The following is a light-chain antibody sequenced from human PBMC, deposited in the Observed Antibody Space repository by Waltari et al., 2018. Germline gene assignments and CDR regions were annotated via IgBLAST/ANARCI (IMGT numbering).Light chain of an antibody. CDR1: KLEHRY. V-gene: IGLV3-1*01. CDR3: QFWDSSHVI. Sequence: SYELSQSSSVSVSPGQTARITCSGDKLEHRYVSWYQQKPGHSPLWVIFQDTRRPSGIPERFSGTSSGNTATLAITGTQSMDEADYYCQFWDSSHVIFGGGTRVTVL. CDR2: QDT. J-gene: IGLJ2*01.